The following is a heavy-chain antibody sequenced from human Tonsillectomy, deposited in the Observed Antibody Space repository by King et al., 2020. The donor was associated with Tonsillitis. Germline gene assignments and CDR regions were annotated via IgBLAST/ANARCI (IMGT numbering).Heavy chain of an antibody. V-gene: IGHV3-30*01. CDR1: GFTYSTYA. CDR2: ISSDGRTQ. D-gene: IGHD3-10*01. J-gene: IGHJ4*02. CDR3: ARARLWFGELLSGYGDY. Sequence: VQLVESGGGVVQPGRSLKLSCAASGFTYSTYAMHWVRQAPGKGLEWVAVISSDGRTQFYADSVKGRFTISRDNFMTSLYLQMNSLRAEDTAVYYCARARLWFGELLSGYGDYWGQGTLVTVSS.